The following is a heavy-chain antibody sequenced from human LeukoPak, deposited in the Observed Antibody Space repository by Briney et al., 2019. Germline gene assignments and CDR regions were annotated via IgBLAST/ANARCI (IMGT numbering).Heavy chain of an antibody. CDR2: ISHSGSI. J-gene: IGHJ5*02. D-gene: IGHD3-9*01. CDR3: ARGDYDILTGWGGDWFDP. CDR1: GGSISRSNW. V-gene: IGHV4-4*02. Sequence: SETLSLTCAVTGGSISRSNWWSRVRQPPGKGLEWIGEISHSGSINYNPSLKSRVTMSVDESKNQFSLKLSSVTAADSAVYYCARGDYDILTGWGGDWFDPWGQGILVTVSS.